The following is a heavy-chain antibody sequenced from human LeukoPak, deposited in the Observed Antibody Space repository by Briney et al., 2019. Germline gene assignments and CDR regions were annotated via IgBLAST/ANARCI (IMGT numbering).Heavy chain of an antibody. CDR2: IFYSGST. Sequence: SETLSLTCTVSSGSISTSNYYWGWVRQPPGKALEWIGNIFYSGSTYYSPSLKSRVTISLDTSRNQFSLKLSSVTAADTAVYYCARDKYTSGSNHYYYYMDVWGKGTTVIISS. J-gene: IGHJ6*03. CDR3: ARDKYTSGSNHYYYYMDV. CDR1: SGSISTSNYY. V-gene: IGHV4-39*07. D-gene: IGHD3-10*01.